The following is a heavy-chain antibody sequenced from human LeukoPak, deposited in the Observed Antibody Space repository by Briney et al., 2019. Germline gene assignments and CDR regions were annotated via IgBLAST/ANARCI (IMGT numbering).Heavy chain of an antibody. V-gene: IGHV3-64*01. Sequence: GGSLRLSCAASGFTFNIFAMHWVRQAPGKGLKYVSAISTNGDGTYYANSVKGRFTISRDNSKNTLYLQMGSLRAEDMAVYYCARDAYSSSNWGQGTLVTVSS. J-gene: IGHJ4*02. D-gene: IGHD6-6*01. CDR1: GFTFNIFA. CDR3: ARDAYSSSN. CDR2: ISTNGDGT.